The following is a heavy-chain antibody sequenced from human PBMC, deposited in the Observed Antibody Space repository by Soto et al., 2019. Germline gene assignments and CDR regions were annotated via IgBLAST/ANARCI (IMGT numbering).Heavy chain of an antibody. CDR1: GFTFSTYS. Sequence: GGSLRLSCAASGFTFSTYSMNWVRQAPGKGLEWVSSISSSSSNIYYADSVKGRFTISRDNAKNSLYLQMNSLRAEDTAVYYCAFGEESRYYYYGMDVWGQGTTVTVSS. V-gene: IGHV3-48*01. D-gene: IGHD3-10*01. CDR2: ISSSSSNI. J-gene: IGHJ6*02. CDR3: AFGEESRYYYYGMDV.